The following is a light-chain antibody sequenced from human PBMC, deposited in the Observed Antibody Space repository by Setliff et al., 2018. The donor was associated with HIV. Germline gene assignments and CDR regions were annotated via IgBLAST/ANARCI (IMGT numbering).Light chain of an antibody. Sequence: QSVLAQPRSVSGSPGQSVTMSCTGTSSDVGGYNYVSWCQQHPGKAPKLMIYDVSKRPSGVPDRFSGSKSGNTAFLTISGLQGEDEADYYCCSYAGSYTVLFGGGTKVTVL. V-gene: IGLV2-11*01. CDR2: DVS. CDR3: CSYAGSYTVL. J-gene: IGLJ2*01. CDR1: SSDVGGYNY.